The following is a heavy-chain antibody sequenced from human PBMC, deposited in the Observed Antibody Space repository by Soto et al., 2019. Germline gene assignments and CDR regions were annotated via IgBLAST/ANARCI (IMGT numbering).Heavy chain of an antibody. J-gene: IGHJ5*02. D-gene: IGHD6-25*01. CDR1: GVSITSSSHF. CDR2: IYFTGNT. V-gene: IGHV4-39*01. Sequence: KPSETLSLTCTASGVSITSSSHFWGWFGQPPGKGLEWIGTIYFTGNTYYTPSLKSRLTMSIDTSKNEFSLRLNSVTAADKAVYYCAGQTFTIAAASHGRSNRFNGWGPGTLLTGSS. CDR3: AGQTFTIAAASHGRSNRFNG.